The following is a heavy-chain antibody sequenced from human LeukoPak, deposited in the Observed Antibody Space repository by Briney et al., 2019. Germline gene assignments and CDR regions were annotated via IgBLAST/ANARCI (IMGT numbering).Heavy chain of an antibody. CDR1: GFTFSSYA. Sequence: PGGSLRLSCAASGFTFSSYAMSWVRQAPGKGLEWVAVTSSDLNVKLYADSVKGRFTISRDNSRSTLYLQMNSLRPEDTAIYYCAREGYYGSGSPPSLYSDYWGQGTLVTVSS. CDR2: TSSDLNVK. J-gene: IGHJ4*02. V-gene: IGHV3-30*03. D-gene: IGHD3-10*01. CDR3: AREGYYGSGSPPSLYSDY.